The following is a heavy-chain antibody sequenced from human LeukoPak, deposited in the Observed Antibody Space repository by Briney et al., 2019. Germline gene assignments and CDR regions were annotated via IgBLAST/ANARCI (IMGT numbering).Heavy chain of an antibody. J-gene: IGHJ6*03. CDR1: GGSFSGYY. CDR3: ARRGSSSWTYYYYYYMDV. D-gene: IGHD6-13*01. Sequence: PSETLSLTCAVYGGSFSGYYWSWIRQPPGKGLEWIGEINHSGSTNYNPSLKSRVTISVDTSKNQFSLKLSSVTAADTAVYYCARRGSSSWTYYYYYYMDVWGKGTTATISS. V-gene: IGHV4-34*01. CDR2: INHSGST.